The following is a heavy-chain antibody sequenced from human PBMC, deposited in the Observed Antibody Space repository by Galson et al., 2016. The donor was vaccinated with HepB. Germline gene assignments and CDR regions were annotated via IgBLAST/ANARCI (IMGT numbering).Heavy chain of an antibody. Sequence: SLRLSCAASGFTFSRYDMHWVRHVTGEGLEWVSAIGTAGDTYYPGSVKGRFTISRENAKNSLYLQMNSLSDEDTAVYYCARDGGGTGGYYYYAMDVWGQGTTVTVSS. V-gene: IGHV3-13*01. D-gene: IGHD1-14*01. CDR2: IGTAGDT. CDR1: GFTFSRYD. J-gene: IGHJ6*02. CDR3: ARDGGGTGGYYYYAMDV.